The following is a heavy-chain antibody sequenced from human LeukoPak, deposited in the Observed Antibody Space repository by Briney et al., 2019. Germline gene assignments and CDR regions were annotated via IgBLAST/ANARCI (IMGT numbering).Heavy chain of an antibody. D-gene: IGHD6-13*01. J-gene: IGHJ4*02. CDR1: GFPFSNYW. V-gene: IGHV3-74*01. CDR3: ARGYYSSSRFDS. Sequence: GRSLRLSCAASGFPFSNYWMHWVRQAPGKGLVWVSRVNSDGSTTNYADSVKGRFTISRDNAENTLYMRMNSLRPEDTAVYYCARGYYSSSRFDSWGQGTLVIVSS. CDR2: VNSDGSTT.